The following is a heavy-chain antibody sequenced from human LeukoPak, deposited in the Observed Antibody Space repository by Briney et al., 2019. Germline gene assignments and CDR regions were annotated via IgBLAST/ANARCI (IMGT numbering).Heavy chain of an antibody. D-gene: IGHD4/OR15-4a*01. CDR1: GFTFSNYW. CDR3: ARRAGAYSHPYDY. J-gene: IGHJ4*02. V-gene: IGHV3-74*01. Sequence: GGSLRLSCAASGFTFSNYWMHWVRQGPGKGLDWVSHINTDGSITNYADSVKGRFTISRDNAKNTLYLQMNSLRVEDTAVYYCARRAGAYSHPYDYWGQGTLVTVSS. CDR2: INTDGSIT.